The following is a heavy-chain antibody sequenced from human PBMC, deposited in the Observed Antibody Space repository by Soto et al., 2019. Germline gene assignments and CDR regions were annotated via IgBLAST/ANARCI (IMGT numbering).Heavy chain of an antibody. V-gene: IGHV3-15*01. Sequence: PGGSLRLSCAASGFTFSNAWMSWVRQAPGKGLEWVGRIKSKTDGGTTDYAAPVKGRFTISRDDSKNTLYLQMNSLKTEDTAVYYCTTGDNWNYGLTDYWGQGTLVTVSS. CDR3: TTGDNWNYGLTDY. CDR2: IKSKTDGGTT. D-gene: IGHD1-7*01. CDR1: GFTFSNAW. J-gene: IGHJ4*02.